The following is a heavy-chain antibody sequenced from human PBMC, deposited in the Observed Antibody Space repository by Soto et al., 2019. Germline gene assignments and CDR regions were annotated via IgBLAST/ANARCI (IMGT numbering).Heavy chain of an antibody. CDR1: GGSISSGGYY. V-gene: IGHV4-31*03. J-gene: IGHJ4*02. D-gene: IGHD5-18*01. CDR3: AREVDTAMGPYYFDY. CDR2: IYYSGST. Sequence: SETLSLTCTVSGGSISSGGYYWSWIRQHPGKGLEWIGYIYYSGSTYYNPSLKSRVTISVDTSKNQFSLKLSSVTGADTAVYYCAREVDTAMGPYYFDYWGQGTLVTVSS.